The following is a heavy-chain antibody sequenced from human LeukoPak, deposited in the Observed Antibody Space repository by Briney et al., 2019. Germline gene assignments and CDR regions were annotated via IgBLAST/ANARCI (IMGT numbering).Heavy chain of an antibody. CDR2: IYYSGST. V-gene: IGHV4-59*08. D-gene: IGHD6-19*01. J-gene: IGHJ3*02. CDR1: GGSISSYY. CDR3: ARHKYSSGWPPEGAFDI. Sequence: SSETLSLTCTVSGGSISSYYWSWIRQPPGKGLEWIGYIYYSGSTNYNPSLKSRVTISVDTSKNQFSLKLSSVTAADTAVYYCARHKYSSGWPPEGAFDIWGQGTMVTVSS.